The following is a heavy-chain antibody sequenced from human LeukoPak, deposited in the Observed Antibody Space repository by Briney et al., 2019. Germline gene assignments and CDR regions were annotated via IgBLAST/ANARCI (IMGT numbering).Heavy chain of an antibody. V-gene: IGHV1-3*01. CDR3: ARGAPIRVAVAATFDP. D-gene: IGHD6-19*01. CDR1: GFTFTTYT. Sequence: GASVKVSCKTSGFTFTTYTMHWVRQAPGQRLEWVGRINAANGNTQYSQKFQGRVTITRDTSASTAYMELSSLRSEDTAVYYCARGAPIRVAVAATFDPWGQGTLVTVPS. CDR2: INAANGNT. J-gene: IGHJ5*02.